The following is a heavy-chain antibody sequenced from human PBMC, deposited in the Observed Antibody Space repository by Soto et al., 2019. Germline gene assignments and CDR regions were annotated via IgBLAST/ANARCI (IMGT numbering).Heavy chain of an antibody. V-gene: IGHV3-7*01. J-gene: IGHJ4*02. CDR2: IKPDGSGK. CDR3: ARDVGVQELDY. D-gene: IGHD6-6*01. CDR1: GFTFRSNW. Sequence: GGSLRLSCAASGFTFRSNWMGWVRQAPGRGLEWVANIKPDGSGKYYLDSVRGRFTISRDNAENSLFLQIDSLRVEDTAVYYCARDVGVQELDYWGQGTLVTVSS.